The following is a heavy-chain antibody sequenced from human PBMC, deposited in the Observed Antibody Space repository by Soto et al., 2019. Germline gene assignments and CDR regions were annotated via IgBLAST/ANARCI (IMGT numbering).Heavy chain of an antibody. V-gene: IGHV3-53*01. CDR2: IYSGGTT. CDR3: ARGLDFWSGYYDQYYYGLDV. D-gene: IGHD3-3*01. J-gene: IGHJ6*02. CDR1: GFSVSNND. Sequence: PGGSMRLSCAASGFSVSNNDMNWVRQAPGKGLEWVSLIYSGGTTHYADSVKGRFTISRDNSKNMLYFQMNSLRAEDTAVYYCARGLDFWSGYYDQYYYGLDVWGQGTTVTVSS.